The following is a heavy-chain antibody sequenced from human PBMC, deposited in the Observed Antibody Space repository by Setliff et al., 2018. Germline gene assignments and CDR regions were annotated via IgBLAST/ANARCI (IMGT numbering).Heavy chain of an antibody. Sequence: SVKVSCKASGGTFSSYVISWVREAPGQGLEWMGGIIPMFGTNYAQKFQGRVTITADESTSTAYMELSSLGSEDTAVYYCAGGQPLVRKYYYYMDAWGKGTTVTVSS. CDR2: IIPMFGT. D-gene: IGHD3-10*01. CDR3: AGGQPLVRKYYYYMDA. J-gene: IGHJ6*03. V-gene: IGHV1-69*13. CDR1: GGTFSSYV.